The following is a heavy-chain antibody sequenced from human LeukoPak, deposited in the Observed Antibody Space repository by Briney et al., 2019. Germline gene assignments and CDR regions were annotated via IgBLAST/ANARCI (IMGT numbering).Heavy chain of an antibody. J-gene: IGHJ4*02. Sequence: GGSLRLSCAASGFTFSYYAMHWVRQAPGKGLEWVAFIRSEGSNKYYADSVKGRFTVSRDNSKNTLYLQMNSLRAEDTAVYYCANPQVGGGWYTFGYWGQGTLVTVSS. V-gene: IGHV3-30*02. CDR3: ANPQVGGGWYTFGY. D-gene: IGHD6-19*01. CDR2: IRSEGSNK. CDR1: GFTFSYYA.